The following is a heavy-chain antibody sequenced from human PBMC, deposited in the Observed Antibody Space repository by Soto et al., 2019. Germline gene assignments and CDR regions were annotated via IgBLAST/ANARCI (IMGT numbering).Heavy chain of an antibody. J-gene: IGHJ4*02. CDR3: ARDSGDYCFDY. V-gene: IGHV4-39*02. CDR2: IYYGGST. D-gene: IGHD3-22*01. CDR1: GGSISSSNW. Sequence: PSESLSLTCAVSGGSISSSNWWGWIRQPPGKGLEWIGNIYYGGSTYYNPSLKSRVTISVDTSKKHFSLKLTSVTAADTAVYYCARDSGDYCFDYWGQGTLVTVSS.